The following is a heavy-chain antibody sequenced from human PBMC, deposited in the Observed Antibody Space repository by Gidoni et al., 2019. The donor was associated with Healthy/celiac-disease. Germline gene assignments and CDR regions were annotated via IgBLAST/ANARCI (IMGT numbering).Heavy chain of an antibody. CDR2: INHSGST. Sequence: GEINHSGSTNYNPSLKSRVTISVDTSKNQFSLKLSSVTAADTAVYYCARVRLSSGYKYYYYYGMDVWGQGTTVTVSS. CDR3: ARVRLSSGYKYYYYYGMDV. V-gene: IGHV4-34*01. J-gene: IGHJ6*02. D-gene: IGHD5-12*01.